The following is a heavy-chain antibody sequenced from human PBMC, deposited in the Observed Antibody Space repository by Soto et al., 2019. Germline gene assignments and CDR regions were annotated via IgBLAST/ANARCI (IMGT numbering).Heavy chain of an antibody. J-gene: IGHJ4*02. D-gene: IGHD3-9*01. CDR1: GFSLSTSGVG. Sequence: QITLKESGPTLVKPTQTLTLTCTFSGFSLSTSGVGVGWIRQPPGKALEWLALIYWNDDKRYSPSLKSRLTLTNDTAKNQVVLTMTNMDPVDTATYYCAHRQGSTYDDILTGRVYFAYWGQGTLVTVSS. V-gene: IGHV2-5*01. CDR2: IYWNDDK. CDR3: AHRQGSTYDDILTGRVYFAY.